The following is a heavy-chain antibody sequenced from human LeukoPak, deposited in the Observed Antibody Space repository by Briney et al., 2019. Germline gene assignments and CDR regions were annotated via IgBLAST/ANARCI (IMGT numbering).Heavy chain of an antibody. CDR1: GYTFTSYA. Sequence: GASVKVSCKASGYTFTSYAMHWARQAPGQRLEWMGWINAGNGNTKYSQKFQGRVTITRDTSASTAYMELSSLRSEDTAVYYCARADYDYVLPYYYGMDVWGQGTTVTVSS. CDR3: ARADYDYVLPYYYGMDV. J-gene: IGHJ6*02. CDR2: INAGNGNT. V-gene: IGHV1-3*01. D-gene: IGHD3-16*01.